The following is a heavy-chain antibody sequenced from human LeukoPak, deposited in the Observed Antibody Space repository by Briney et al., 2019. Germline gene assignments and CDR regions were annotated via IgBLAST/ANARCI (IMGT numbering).Heavy chain of an antibody. CDR2: ISGSGGST. CDR1: GLTFSSYA. CDR3: TGELP. J-gene: IGHJ5*02. D-gene: IGHD3-10*01. Sequence: GGSLRLSCAASGLTFSSYAMSWVRRAPGKGLEWVSVISGSGGSTDYADSVKGRFTISRDNSKNTLYLQMNSLRAEDTAVYYCTGELPWGQGTLVTVSS. V-gene: IGHV3-23*01.